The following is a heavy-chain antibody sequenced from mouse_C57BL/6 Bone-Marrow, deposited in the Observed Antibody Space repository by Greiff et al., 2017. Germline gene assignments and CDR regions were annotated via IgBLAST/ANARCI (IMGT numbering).Heavy chain of an antibody. Sequence: VQVVESGAELVKPGASVKISCKASGYAFSSYWMNWVKQRPGKGLEWIGQIYPGDGDTNYNGKFKGKATLTADKSSSTAYMQLSSLTSEDSAVYFCARWGGTYAMDYWGQGTSVTVSS. CDR2: IYPGDGDT. J-gene: IGHJ4*01. V-gene: IGHV1-80*01. CDR1: GYAFSSYW. CDR3: ARWGGTYAMDY. D-gene: IGHD2-14*01.